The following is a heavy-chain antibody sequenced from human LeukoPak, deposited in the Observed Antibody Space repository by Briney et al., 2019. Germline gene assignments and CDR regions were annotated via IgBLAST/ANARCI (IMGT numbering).Heavy chain of an antibody. Sequence: SQTLSLTFAISGDSVSSNSASWGWIRQSPSRGLEWLGRTYYRSKWYNDYAVSVKSRITINPDTSKNQVSLQQNSVTPEDTAVYYCSRELAWGPADYWGQGALVTVSS. J-gene: IGHJ4*02. CDR2: TYYRSKWYN. D-gene: IGHD7-27*01. CDR1: GDSVSSNSAS. V-gene: IGHV6-1*01. CDR3: SRELAWGPADY.